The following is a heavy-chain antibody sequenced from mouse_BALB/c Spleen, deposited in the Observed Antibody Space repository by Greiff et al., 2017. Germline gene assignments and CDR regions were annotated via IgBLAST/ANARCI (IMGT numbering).Heavy chain of an antibody. CDR3: ARRGGNYVYAMDY. CDR1: GYTFSSYW. J-gene: IGHJ4*01. V-gene: IGHV1-9*01. Sequence: VQLQQSGAELMKPGASVKISCRATGYTFSSYWIEWVKQRPGHGLEWIGEILPGSGSTNYNEKFKGKATFTADTSSNTAYMQLSSLTSEDSAVYYCARRGGNYVYAMDYWGQGTSVTVSS. CDR2: ILPGSGST. D-gene: IGHD2-1*01.